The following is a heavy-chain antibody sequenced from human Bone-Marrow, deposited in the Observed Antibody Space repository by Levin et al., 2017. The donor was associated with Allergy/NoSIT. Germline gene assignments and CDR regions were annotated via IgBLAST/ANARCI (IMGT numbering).Heavy chain of an antibody. Sequence: GESLKISCAASGFTFSTYAMNWVRQAPEKGLEWVSTISGSGGSTYYADSVKGRFTISRDNSKNTLYLQMNSLRAEDTAVYYCAKGGRVTTHFHHWGQGTLVTVSS. J-gene: IGHJ1*01. CDR1: GFTFSTYA. V-gene: IGHV3-23*01. CDR2: ISGSGGST. CDR3: AKGGRVTTHFHH. D-gene: IGHD4-17*01.